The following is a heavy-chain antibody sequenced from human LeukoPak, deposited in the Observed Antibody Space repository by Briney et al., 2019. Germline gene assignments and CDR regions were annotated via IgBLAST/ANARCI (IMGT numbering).Heavy chain of an antibody. CDR2: IYYSGST. Sequence: SETLSLTRTVSGGSISSYYWSWIRQPPGKGLEWIGYIYYSGSTNYNPSLKSRVTISVDTSKNQFSLKLSSVTAADTAVYYCARVTDDYGDYRFFDYWGQGTLVTVSS. CDR1: GGSISSYY. V-gene: IGHV4-59*01. J-gene: IGHJ4*02. CDR3: ARVTDDYGDYRFFDY. D-gene: IGHD4-17*01.